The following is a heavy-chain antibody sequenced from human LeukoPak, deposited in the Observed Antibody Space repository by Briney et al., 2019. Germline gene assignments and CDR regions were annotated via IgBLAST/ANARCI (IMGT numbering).Heavy chain of an antibody. CDR3: AKPFDSSSWYVFDY. V-gene: IGHV3-30*18. CDR1: GFTFDTFW. CDR2: ISYDGSNK. Sequence: GGSLRLSCAASGFTFDTFWMSWVRQAPCKGLEWVAVISYDGSNKYYADSVKGRFTISRDNSKNTLYLQMNSLRAEDTAVYYCAKPFDSSSWYVFDYWGQGTLVTVSS. D-gene: IGHD6-13*01. J-gene: IGHJ4*02.